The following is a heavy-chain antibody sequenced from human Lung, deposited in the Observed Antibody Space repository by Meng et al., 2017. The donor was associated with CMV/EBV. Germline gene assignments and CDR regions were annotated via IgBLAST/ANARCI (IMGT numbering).Heavy chain of an antibody. CDR3: AREMNVYYDFWSGYYPRPDYYYYGMDV. Sequence: ASVKVSXKASGYTFTGYYMHWVRQAPGQGLEWMGWINPNSGGTNYAQKFQGRVTMTRDTSISTAYMELSRLRSDDTAVYYCAREMNVYYDFWSGYYPRPDYYYYGMDVWGQGNXVNGAS. D-gene: IGHD3-3*01. V-gene: IGHV1-2*02. J-gene: IGHJ6*01. CDR1: GYTFTGYY. CDR2: INPNSGGT.